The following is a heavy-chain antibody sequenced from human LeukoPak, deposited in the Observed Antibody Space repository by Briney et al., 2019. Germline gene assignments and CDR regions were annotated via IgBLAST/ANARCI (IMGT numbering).Heavy chain of an antibody. CDR2: IDPDSGGT. Sequence: ASVRVSCKTSGYTFTGYYPHWVRQAPGQGLEWMGRIDPDSGGTHYAQKFQVRVTVTRDTSITTVYMELSGLTSDDTAVYYCARVPGPYTTSRFDYWGQGTLVTVSS. V-gene: IGHV1-2*02. J-gene: IGHJ4*02. CDR1: GYTFTGYY. CDR3: ARVPGPYTTSRFDY. D-gene: IGHD2-2*02.